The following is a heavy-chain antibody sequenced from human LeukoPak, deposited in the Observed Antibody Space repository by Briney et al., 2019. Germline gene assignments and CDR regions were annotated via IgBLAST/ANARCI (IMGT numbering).Heavy chain of an antibody. J-gene: IGHJ6*02. V-gene: IGHV3-33*01. D-gene: IGHD6-6*01. CDR1: GFTFSSYG. Sequence: GGSLRLSCAASGFTFSSYGMHWVRQAPGKGLEWVAVIWYDGSNKYYADSVKGRFTISRDNSKNTLYLQMNSLRAEDTAVYYCARDRTSSSSTPLYYYYGMDVWGQGTTVTVSS. CDR3: ARDRTSSSSTPLYYYYGMDV. CDR2: IWYDGSNK.